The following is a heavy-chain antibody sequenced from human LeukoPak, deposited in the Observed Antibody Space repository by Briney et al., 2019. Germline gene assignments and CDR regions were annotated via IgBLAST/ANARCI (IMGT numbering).Heavy chain of an antibody. J-gene: IGHJ4*02. CDR2: ISSDSRTI. CDR1: GFTFSSCS. D-gene: IGHD2-15*01. Sequence: GGSLRLSCAASGFTFSSCSMNWVRQAPGKGLEWVSYISSDSRTIYYADSVKGRFAISRDNAKKSLYLQINSLRVEDTAVYYCASNYYCSGGSCYPFDYWGQGTLVTVSS. V-gene: IGHV3-48*04. CDR3: ASNYYCSGGSCYPFDY.